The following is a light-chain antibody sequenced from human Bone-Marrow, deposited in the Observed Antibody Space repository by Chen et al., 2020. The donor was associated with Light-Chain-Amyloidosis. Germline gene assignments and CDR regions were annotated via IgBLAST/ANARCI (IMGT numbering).Light chain of an antibody. V-gene: IGLV3-21*02. CDR2: DDS. CDR1: NIGSTS. Sequence: SYVLTQPSSVSVAPGQTATIACGGNNIGSTSVHWYKQTPGQAPLLVVYDDSDRPSGIPERLSGSKAGNTAPLTISRVEAADEAHYYCLVWDRGSDRPVFGGGTKLTDL. J-gene: IGLJ3*02. CDR3: LVWDRGSDRPV.